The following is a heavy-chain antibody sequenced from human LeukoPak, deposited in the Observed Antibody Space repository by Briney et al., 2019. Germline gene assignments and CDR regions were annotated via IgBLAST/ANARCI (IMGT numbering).Heavy chain of an antibody. V-gene: IGHV3-30*02. D-gene: IGHD6-13*01. J-gene: IGHJ3*02. Sequence: GGSLRLSCAASGLTFSIHWMNWVRQAPGKGLEWVAFIRYDGSNKYYADSVKGRFTISRDNSKNTLYLQMNSLRAEDTAVYYCASKNSSSWYGLSDAFDIWGQGTMVTVSS. CDR2: IRYDGSNK. CDR1: GLTFSIHW. CDR3: ASKNSSSWYGLSDAFDI.